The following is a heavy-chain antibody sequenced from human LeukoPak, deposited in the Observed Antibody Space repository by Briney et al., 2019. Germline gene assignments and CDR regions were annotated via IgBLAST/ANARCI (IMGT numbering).Heavy chain of an antibody. D-gene: IGHD6-19*01. J-gene: IGHJ4*02. CDR1: GFTFSNYA. CDR2: ISYDGSNK. V-gene: IGHV3-30-3*01. Sequence: PGRSLRLSCAASGFTFSNYAMHWVRQAPGKGLERVAVISYDGSNKYYADSVKGRFTISRDNSKNTLYLQMNSLRAEDTAVYYCARDRDSGWYSFDYWGQGTLVTVSS. CDR3: ARDRDSGWYSFDY.